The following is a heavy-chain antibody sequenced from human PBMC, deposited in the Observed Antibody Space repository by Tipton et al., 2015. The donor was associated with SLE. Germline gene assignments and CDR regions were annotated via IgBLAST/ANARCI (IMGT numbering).Heavy chain of an antibody. J-gene: IGHJ4*02. D-gene: IGHD3-10*01. Sequence: QSGPEVKKPGASVKVSCKASGYTFTSYDINWVRQATGQGLEWMGRMNPNSGNTGYAQKFQGRVTMTRNTSISTAYMELSSLRSEDTAVYYCARGPSYYGSGSYDYWGQGTLVTVSS. CDR1: GYTFTSYD. CDR2: MNPNSGNT. CDR3: ARGPSYYGSGSYDY. V-gene: IGHV1-8*01.